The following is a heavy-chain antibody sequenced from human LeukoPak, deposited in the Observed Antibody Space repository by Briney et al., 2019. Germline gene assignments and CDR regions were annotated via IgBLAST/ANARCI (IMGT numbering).Heavy chain of an antibody. D-gene: IGHD3-22*01. J-gene: IGHJ4*02. CDR3: ARFTGGDSSGYYES. CDR1: GFTFSRHG. V-gene: IGHV3-33*05. Sequence: GGSLRLSCAASGFTFSRHGMHWVRLAPGKGLEWVAFIAYDGSRQTYADSVKGRFSISRDNSINMVWLQMNSLRAEDTAVYCCARFTGGDSSGYYESWGQGTLVTVSS. CDR2: IAYDGSRQ.